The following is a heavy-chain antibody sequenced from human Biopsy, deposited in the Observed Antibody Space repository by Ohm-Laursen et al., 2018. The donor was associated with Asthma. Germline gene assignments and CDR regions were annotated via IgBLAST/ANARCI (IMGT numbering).Heavy chain of an antibody. CDR3: AKERYYDFWSGYPI. CDR1: GFSFNSYG. J-gene: IGHJ3*02. V-gene: IGHV3-30*18. Sequence: SLRLSCTAPGFSFNSYGMHWVRQAPGKGLEWAAVISYDGSNKYYADSVKGRFTISRDNSKNTLYLQMNSLRAEDTAVYYCAKERYYDFWSGYPIWGQGTMVTVSS. D-gene: IGHD3-3*01. CDR2: ISYDGSNK.